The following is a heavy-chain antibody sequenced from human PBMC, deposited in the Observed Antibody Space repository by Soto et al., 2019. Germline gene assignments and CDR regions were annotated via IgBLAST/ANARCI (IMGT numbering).Heavy chain of an antibody. CDR1: GFSLSTTGVG. D-gene: IGHD4-17*01. V-gene: IGHV2-5*02. J-gene: IGHJ3*02. CDR2: IYWDNDK. CDR3: AHRRPDNGGLWNSGTFDI. Sequence: QITLKESGPTLVKPTQTLTLTCTFSGFSLSTTGVGVGWIRQPPGKALECLALIYWDNDKRYSPSLKSRLTITKDTSENQVVLTMTNMDPVDTATYYCAHRRPDNGGLWNSGTFDIWGQGTMVTVSS.